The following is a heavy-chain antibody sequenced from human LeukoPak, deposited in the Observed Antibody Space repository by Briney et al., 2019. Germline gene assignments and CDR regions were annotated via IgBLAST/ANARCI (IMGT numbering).Heavy chain of an antibody. CDR2: ISSSGSTI. CDR1: GFTSSSYE. J-gene: IGHJ4*02. CDR3: ARSTAVAGEYYFDY. Sequence: GGSLRLSCAASGFTSSSYEMNWVRQAPGKGLEWVSYISSSGSTIYYADSVKGRFTISRDNAKNSLYLQMNSLRAEDTAVYYCARSTAVAGEYYFDYWGQGTLVTVSS. V-gene: IGHV3-48*03. D-gene: IGHD6-19*01.